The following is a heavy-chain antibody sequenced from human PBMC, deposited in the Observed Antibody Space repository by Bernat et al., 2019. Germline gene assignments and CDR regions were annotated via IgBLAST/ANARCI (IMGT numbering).Heavy chain of an antibody. CDR3: AKGISCIRTRTSFDF. J-gene: IGHJ4*02. Sequence: EVHLLESGGGLVAPGGSLRLSCAASGFTFSNYAMYWVRQAPGKGLEWVSAITSTGGSKYYADSVKGRFTISRDNSNNTLYLQMHSLRAEDTAVYYCAKGISCIRTRTSFDFWGQGTLVTVSS. CDR1: GFTFSNYA. D-gene: IGHD2-15*01. V-gene: IGHV3-23*01. CDR2: ITSTGGSK.